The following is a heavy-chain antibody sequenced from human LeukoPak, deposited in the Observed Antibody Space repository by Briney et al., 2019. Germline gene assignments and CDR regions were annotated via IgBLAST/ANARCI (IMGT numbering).Heavy chain of an antibody. CDR3: ARMGSAYGDHEVHDY. Sequence: GGSLRLSCAASGFTFSSYSMNWVRQAPGKGLEWVSSISSSSSYIYYADSVKGRFTISRDNAKNSLYLQMNSLRAEDTAVYYCARMGSAYGDHEVHDYWGQGTLVTVSS. CDR1: GFTFSSYS. V-gene: IGHV3-21*01. CDR2: ISSSSSYI. D-gene: IGHD4-17*01. J-gene: IGHJ4*02.